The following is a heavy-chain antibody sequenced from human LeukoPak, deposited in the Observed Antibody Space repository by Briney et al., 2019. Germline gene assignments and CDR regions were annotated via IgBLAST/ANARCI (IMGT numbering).Heavy chain of an antibody. CDR3: ARASSGWSPIDY. Sequence: SVKVSCKASGGTFSSYAISWVRQAPGQGLEWMGRIIPILGIANYAQKFQGRVTITADKSTSTAYMELSSLRSEDTAVYYCARASSGWSPIDYWGQGTLVTVSS. J-gene: IGHJ4*02. D-gene: IGHD6-19*01. CDR1: GGTFSSYA. CDR2: IIPILGIA. V-gene: IGHV1-69*04.